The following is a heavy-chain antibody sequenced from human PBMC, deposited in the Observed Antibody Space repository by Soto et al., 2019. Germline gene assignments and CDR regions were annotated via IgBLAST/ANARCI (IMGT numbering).Heavy chain of an antibody. CDR1: GFTFYSYA. Sequence: GGSLRLSCAASGFTFYSYALEWVRQAPGKGLEWVAVISYDGSTKFYADSVKGRFTISRDNSKNTLYLQMNSLRAEDTAVYYCAIDQSFTVITSTHCDPWCQGTLVSGS. CDR2: ISYDGSTK. V-gene: IGHV3-30-3*01. CDR3: AIDQSFTVITSTHCDP. J-gene: IGHJ5*02. D-gene: IGHD4-17*01.